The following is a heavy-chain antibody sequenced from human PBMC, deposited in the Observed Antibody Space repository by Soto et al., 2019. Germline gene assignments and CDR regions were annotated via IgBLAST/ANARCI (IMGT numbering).Heavy chain of an antibody. D-gene: IGHD3-16*01. Sequence: GGFQRLSCAASGCTCVDYGRKWVRQAPGKGLEWVSAVSGSGGSTYYTDSVRGRFTISRDNSKNTMYLQMNSLRADDTAVFYCARAGGEFPYYRGVDVWGQGTTVTVSS. J-gene: IGHJ6*02. CDR1: GCTCVDYG. CDR2: VSGSGGST. CDR3: ARAGGEFPYYRGVDV. V-gene: IGHV3-23*01.